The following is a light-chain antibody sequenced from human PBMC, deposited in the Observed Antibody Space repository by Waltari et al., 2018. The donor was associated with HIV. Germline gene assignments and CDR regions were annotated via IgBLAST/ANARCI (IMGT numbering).Light chain of an antibody. CDR1: SNNVGYQG. CDR3: SVWDSSLSAWV. CDR2: RNN. V-gene: IGLV10-54*01. Sequence: QAGLTQPPSVSKGLRQTATLTCTGNSNNVGYQGAAWLQQRQGHPPKLLPYRNNNRPSGISERLSASRSGNTASLTIDGLQPEDEADYYCSVWDSSLSAWVFGGGTKLTVL. J-gene: IGLJ3*02.